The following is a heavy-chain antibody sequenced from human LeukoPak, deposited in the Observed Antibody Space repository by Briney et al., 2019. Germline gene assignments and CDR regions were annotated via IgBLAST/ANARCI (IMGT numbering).Heavy chain of an antibody. V-gene: IGHV3-30*03. Sequence: PGGSLRLSCAASGFTFSSYGMHWVRQAPGKGLEWVAVISYDGSNKYSADSVKGRFTISRDNSKNTLYLQMNSLRAEDTAVYYCARVLHFDWLLYYWGQGTLVTVSS. CDR1: GFTFSSYG. D-gene: IGHD3-9*01. J-gene: IGHJ4*02. CDR2: ISYDGSNK. CDR3: ARVLHFDWLLYY.